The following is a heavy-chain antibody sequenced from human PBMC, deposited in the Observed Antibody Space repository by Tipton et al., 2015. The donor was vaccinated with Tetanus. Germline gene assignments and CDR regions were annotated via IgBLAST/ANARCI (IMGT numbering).Heavy chain of an antibody. D-gene: IGHD3-22*01. J-gene: IGHJ6*02. CDR2: IDPNSGGT. Sequence: QVQLVQSGAEVKKPGASVKVSCKASGYTFTGYYMYWGRQAPGQGVEWMGWIDPNSGGTVYAQKFQGRVTMTRDTSISTAYMELRSLRSDDTAVYYCARDRGDYIYYGMDVWGPGTTVTVS. V-gene: IGHV1-2*02. CDR3: ARDRGDYIYYGMDV. CDR1: GYTFTGYY.